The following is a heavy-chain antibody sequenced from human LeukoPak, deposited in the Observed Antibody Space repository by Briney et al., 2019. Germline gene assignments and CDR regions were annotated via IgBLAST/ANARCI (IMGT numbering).Heavy chain of an antibody. CDR2: IYYSGST. CDR3: ARVPDRGYYYYYMDV. CDR1: GVSISSGDYY. Sequence: SQTLSLTCTVSGVSISSGDYYWSWIRQPPGKGLEWIGYIYYSGSTYYNPSLKSRVTISVDTSKNQFSLKLSSVTAADTAVYYCARVPDRGYYYYYMDVWGKGTTVTVSS. J-gene: IGHJ6*03. D-gene: IGHD3-10*01. V-gene: IGHV4-30-4*08.